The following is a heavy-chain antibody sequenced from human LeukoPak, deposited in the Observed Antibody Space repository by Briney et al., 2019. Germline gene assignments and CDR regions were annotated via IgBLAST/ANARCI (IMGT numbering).Heavy chain of an antibody. CDR1: GGSISSYY. Sequence: PSETLSLTCTVSGGSISSYYWSWIRQPPGKGLEWIGYIYYSGSTNYNPSLKSRVTISVDTSKNQFSLKLSSVTAADTAVYYCVRTYSSSVPFDYWGQGTLVTVSS. CDR2: IYYSGST. D-gene: IGHD6-6*01. CDR3: VRTYSSSVPFDY. V-gene: IGHV4-59*01. J-gene: IGHJ4*02.